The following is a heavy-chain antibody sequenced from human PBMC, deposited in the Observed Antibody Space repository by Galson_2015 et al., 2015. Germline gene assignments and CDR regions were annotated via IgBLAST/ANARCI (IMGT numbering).Heavy chain of an antibody. CDR2: ISYDGSNK. Sequence: SLRLSCAASGFTFSSYAMHWVRQAPGKGLEWVAVISYDGSNKYYADSVKGRSTISRDNSKNTLYLQMSSLRPEDAAVYYCATPRTHSSGWYEGFDYWGQGTLVTVSS. V-gene: IGHV3-30-3*01. J-gene: IGHJ4*02. CDR3: ATPRTHSSGWYEGFDY. CDR1: GFTFSSYA. D-gene: IGHD6-19*01.